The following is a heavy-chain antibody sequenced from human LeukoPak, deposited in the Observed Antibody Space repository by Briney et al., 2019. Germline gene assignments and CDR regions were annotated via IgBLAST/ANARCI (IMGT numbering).Heavy chain of an antibody. CDR2: IYTSGST. V-gene: IGHV4-61*02. D-gene: IGHD3-22*01. Sequence: SETLSLTCTVSGGSISSGSYYWSWIRQPAGKGLEWIGRIYTSGSTNYNPSLKSRVTISVDTSKNQFSLKLSSVTAADTAVYYCARRKSHYHDSSGYSRAFDIWGQGTMVTVSS. J-gene: IGHJ3*02. CDR3: ARRKSHYHDSSGYSRAFDI. CDR1: GGSISSGSYY.